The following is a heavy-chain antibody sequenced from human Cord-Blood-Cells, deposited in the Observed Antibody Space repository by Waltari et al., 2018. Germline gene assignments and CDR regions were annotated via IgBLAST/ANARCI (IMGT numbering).Heavy chain of an antibody. Sequence: QVQLVESGGGVVQPGRSLRLSCAASGFTFSSYAMHWVRQAPGKGLEWVGVISYDGSNKYYADSVKGRFTISRDNSKNTLYLQMNSLRAEDTAVYYCARGIAAAPNDAFDIWGQGTMVTVSS. J-gene: IGHJ3*02. CDR2: ISYDGSNK. V-gene: IGHV3-30-3*01. CDR3: ARGIAAAPNDAFDI. D-gene: IGHD6-13*01. CDR1: GFTFSSYA.